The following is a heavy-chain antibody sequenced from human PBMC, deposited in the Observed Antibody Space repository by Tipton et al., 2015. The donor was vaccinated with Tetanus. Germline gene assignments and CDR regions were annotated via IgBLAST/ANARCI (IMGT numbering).Heavy chain of an antibody. Sequence: TLSLTCAVYGGSFSGYYWSWIRQPPGKGLEWIGEINHSGSTNYNPSLKSRVTISVDTSKNQFSLKLSSVTAADTAVYYSARARTRGSGSYQYYYYYGMDVWGQGTTVTVSS. CDR3: ARARTRGSGSYQYYYYYGMDV. V-gene: IGHV4-34*01. CDR1: GGSFSGYY. D-gene: IGHD3-10*01. J-gene: IGHJ6*02. CDR2: INHSGST.